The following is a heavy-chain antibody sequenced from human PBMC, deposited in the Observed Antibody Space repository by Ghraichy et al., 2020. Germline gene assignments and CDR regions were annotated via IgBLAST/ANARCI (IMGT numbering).Heavy chain of an antibody. Sequence: SETLSLTCAVSGGSFSSSNWWSWVRPPPGKGLEWIGKIYNSGSTNYHPSLKSGVTISVDKTKNQFSLKRSSVTAANTAGYYCAREGYCSSTSCPYYYYGMDVWGQGTTVTVSS. J-gene: IGHJ6*02. CDR1: GGSFSSSNW. CDR3: AREGYCSSTSCPYYYYGMDV. V-gene: IGHV4-4*02. CDR2: IYNSGST. D-gene: IGHD2-2*01.